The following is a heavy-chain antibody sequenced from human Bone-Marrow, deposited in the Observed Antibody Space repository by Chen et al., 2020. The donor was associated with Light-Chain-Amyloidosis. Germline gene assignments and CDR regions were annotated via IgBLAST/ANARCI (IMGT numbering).Heavy chain of an antibody. CDR2: IYPDDSDA. CDR1: GYNFPNYW. J-gene: IGHJ4*02. V-gene: IGHV5-51*01. CDR3: ARRRDGYNFDY. Sequence: EVQLEQSGPEGKKPGESLKIYCKGAGYNFPNYWIGWVRQMPGKGLEWMGVIYPDDSDARYSPSFEGQVTISADKSITTAYLQWRSLKASDTAMYYCARRRDGYNFDYWGQGTLVTVSS. D-gene: IGHD5-12*01.